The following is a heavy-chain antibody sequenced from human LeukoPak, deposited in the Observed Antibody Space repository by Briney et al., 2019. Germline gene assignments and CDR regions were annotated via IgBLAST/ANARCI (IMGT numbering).Heavy chain of an antibody. D-gene: IGHD3-16*02. V-gene: IGHV3-30*04. J-gene: IGHJ4*02. Sequence: PGTSLRFSCVVSELNFKTHAMHWVRQAPGKGLEWVAGLSFDASGRNYADSVKGRFTISRDNSKNTLYLQMHSLSPEDTAVYFCARDLQEISSFYFDYWGQGSLVTVSS. CDR3: ARDLQEISSFYFDY. CDR1: ELNFKTHA. CDR2: LSFDASGR.